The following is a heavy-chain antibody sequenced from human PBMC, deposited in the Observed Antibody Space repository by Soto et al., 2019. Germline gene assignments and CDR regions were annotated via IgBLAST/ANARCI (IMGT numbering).Heavy chain of an antibody. CDR1: GGSISSYY. D-gene: IGHD3-3*01. J-gene: IGHJ6*02. Sequence: SETLSLTCTVSGGSISSYYWSWIRQPPGKGLEWIGYIYYSGSTNYNPSLKSRVTISVDTSRNQFSLKLSSVTAADTAVYYCARSYTYYDFWSGYSPGYYYGMDVWGQGITVTVSS. V-gene: IGHV4-59*01. CDR3: ARSYTYYDFWSGYSPGYYYGMDV. CDR2: IYYSGST.